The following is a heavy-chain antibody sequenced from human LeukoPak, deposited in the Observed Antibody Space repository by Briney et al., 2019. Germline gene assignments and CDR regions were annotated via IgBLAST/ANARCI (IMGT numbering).Heavy chain of an antibody. CDR1: GDSVSSNSAA. J-gene: IGHJ5*02. D-gene: IGHD3-16*02. CDR3: AREAITFGGVIVQEINWFDP. CDR2: TYYRSKWYN. Sequence: SQTLSLTCAISGDSVSSNSAAWNWIRQSPSRGLEWLGRTYYRSKWYNDYAVSVKSRITINPDTSKNQFSLQLNSVTPEDTAVYYCAREAITFGGVIVQEINWFDPWGQGTLVTVSS. V-gene: IGHV6-1*01.